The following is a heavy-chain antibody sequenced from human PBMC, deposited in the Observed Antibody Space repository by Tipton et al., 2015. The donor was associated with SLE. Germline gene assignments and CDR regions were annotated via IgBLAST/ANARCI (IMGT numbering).Heavy chain of an antibody. J-gene: IGHJ4*02. CDR3: GRVTSGWREVC. Sequence: TLSLTCTVSGGSIRSGSYYWTWIRQPAGTGLEWIGRIFTIGTTSYNPSLKSRVTTSLDTSKNQFSLQLTSVTAADTAIYYCGRVTSGWREVCWGQGTLVTVSS. CDR2: IFTIGTT. V-gene: IGHV4-61*02. CDR1: GGSIRSGSYY. D-gene: IGHD6-19*01.